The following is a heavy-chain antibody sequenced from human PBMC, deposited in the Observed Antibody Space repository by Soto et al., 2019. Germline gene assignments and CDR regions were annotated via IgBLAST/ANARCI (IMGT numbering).Heavy chain of an antibody. CDR1: GFTVSGSA. V-gene: IGHV3-73*01. J-gene: IGHJ3*02. CDR2: IRSKANSYAT. CDR3: VRKYSSGWYGDAFDI. D-gene: IGHD6-19*01. Sequence: WGSLRLSCAASGFTVSGSAMHWVRQASGKGLEWVGRIRSKANSYATAYAASVKGRFTISRDDSKNTAYLQMNSLKTEDTAVYYCVRKYSSGWYGDAFDIWGQGTMVTVSS.